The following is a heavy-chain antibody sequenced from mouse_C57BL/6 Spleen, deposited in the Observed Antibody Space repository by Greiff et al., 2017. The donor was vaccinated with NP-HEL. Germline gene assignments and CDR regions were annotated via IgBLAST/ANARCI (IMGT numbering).Heavy chain of an antibody. J-gene: IGHJ2*01. Sequence: DVQLVESGGGLVKPGGSLKLSCAASGFTFSSYAMSWVRQTPEKRLEWVATISDGGSYTYYPDNVKGRFTISRDNAKNNLYLQMSHLKSEDTAMYYCAREGYYGSSYDYWGQGTTLTVSS. D-gene: IGHD1-1*01. CDR3: AREGYYGSSYDY. V-gene: IGHV5-4*01. CDR2: ISDGGSYT. CDR1: GFTFSSYA.